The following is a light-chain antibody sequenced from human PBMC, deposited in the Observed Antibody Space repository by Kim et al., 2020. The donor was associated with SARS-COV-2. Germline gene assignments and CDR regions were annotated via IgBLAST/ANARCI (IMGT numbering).Light chain of an antibody. CDR1: HDIYTY. CDR2: GAS. J-gene: IGKJ1*01. Sequence: AYVWDRGAYTCRASHDIYTYLAWFQQKPGKVPKRLISGASRLQSGVPSRFSGSGSGAEFTLTISNLQPEDVATYYCLHHKDYPYTFGQGTKVDIK. CDR3: LHHKDYPYT. V-gene: IGKV1-17*03.